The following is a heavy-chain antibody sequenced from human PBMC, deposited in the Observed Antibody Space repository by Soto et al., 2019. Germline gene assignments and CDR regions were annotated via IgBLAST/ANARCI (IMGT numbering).Heavy chain of an antibody. CDR2: IIPIFGTA. CDR3: ARGRGQRWAPFDY. V-gene: IGHV1-69*13. J-gene: IGHJ4*02. D-gene: IGHD5-18*01. Sequence: SVKVSCKASGGTFSSYAISWVRQAPGQGLEWMGGIIPIFGTANYAQKFQGRVTITADESTSTAYMELSRLRSEDTAVYYCARGRGQRWAPFDYCGQRTLVTVSS. CDR1: GGTFSSYA.